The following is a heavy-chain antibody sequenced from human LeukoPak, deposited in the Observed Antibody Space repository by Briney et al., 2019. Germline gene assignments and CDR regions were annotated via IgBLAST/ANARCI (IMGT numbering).Heavy chain of an antibody. CDR3: ARDPPSFQY. V-gene: IGHV3-21*01. Sequence: GGSLRLSCAASGFTFSNYNMNWVRWAPGKGLEWVSTISSSRSSYIYYADSVKGRFTISRDNAKNSLYLQMNSLRAEDTAVYYCARDPPSFQYWGQGTLVTVSA. CDR1: GFTFSNYN. J-gene: IGHJ1*01. CDR2: ISSSRSSYI.